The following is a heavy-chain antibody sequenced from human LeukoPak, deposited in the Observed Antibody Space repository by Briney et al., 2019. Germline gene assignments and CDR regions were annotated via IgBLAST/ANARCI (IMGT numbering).Heavy chain of an antibody. J-gene: IGHJ6*02. Sequence: GASVKVSCKASGYTFTSYGISWVRQAPGQGLEWMGWISAYNGNTNYAQKPQGRVTMTTDTSTSTAYMELRSLRSDDTAVYYCARGTAPLGYYYYGMDVWGQGTTVTVSS. CDR3: ARGTAPLGYYYYGMDV. CDR2: ISAYNGNT. CDR1: GYTFTSYG. V-gene: IGHV1-18*01. D-gene: IGHD2-21*02.